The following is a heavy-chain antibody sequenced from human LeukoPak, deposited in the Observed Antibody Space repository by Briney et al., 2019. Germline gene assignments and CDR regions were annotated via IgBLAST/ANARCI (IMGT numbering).Heavy chain of an antibody. V-gene: IGHV1-2*04. CDR3: ARQGGITVFGVAQPGGAFDI. Sequence: ASVKVSCKASGYTFTDYYMHWVRQAPGQGLEWMGWINPNSGGTNYAQKFQGWVTMTRDTSISTAYMELSGLKSEDSAVYYCARQGGITVFGVAQPGGAFDIWGQGTKVTVSS. CDR2: INPNSGGT. J-gene: IGHJ3*02. CDR1: GYTFTDYY. D-gene: IGHD3-3*01.